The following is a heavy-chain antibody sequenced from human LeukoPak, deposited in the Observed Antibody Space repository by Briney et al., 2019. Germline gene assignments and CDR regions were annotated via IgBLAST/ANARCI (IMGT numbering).Heavy chain of an antibody. J-gene: IGHJ4*02. V-gene: IGHV3-23*01. CDR1: GFTFSSYA. D-gene: IGHD5-18*01. CDR3: AKDLQLWSFDY. Sequence: PGGSLRLSCAASGFTFSSYALSWVRQAPGKGLEWVSTISGSGDSTYYADSVKGRFTISRDNSKNTLLLQMNSLRAEDTAVYYCAKDLQLWSFDYWSQGTLVTVSS. CDR2: ISGSGDST.